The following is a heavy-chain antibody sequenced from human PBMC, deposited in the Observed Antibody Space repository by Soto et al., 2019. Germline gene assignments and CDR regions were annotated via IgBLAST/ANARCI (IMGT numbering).Heavy chain of an antibody. D-gene: IGHD4-17*01. CDR1: GYSFTSYW. CDR2: IDPSDSYT. Sequence: GESLKISCKGAGYSFTSYWISGGRQMPGKGLEWMGRIDPSDSYTNYSPSFQGHVTISADKSISTAYLQWSSLKASDTAMYYCAISGTTVTSRRKNNWFDPWGQGTLVTVSS. V-gene: IGHV5-10-1*01. J-gene: IGHJ5*02. CDR3: AISGTTVTSRRKNNWFDP.